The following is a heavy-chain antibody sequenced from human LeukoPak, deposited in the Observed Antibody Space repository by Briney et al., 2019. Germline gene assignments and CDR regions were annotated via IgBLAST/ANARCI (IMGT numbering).Heavy chain of an antibody. J-gene: IGHJ5*02. CDR3: ARYGDYVANWFDP. D-gene: IGHD4-17*01. V-gene: IGHV4-31*03. Sequence: SQTLSLTCTASGGSISSGGYYWSWIRQHPGKGLEWIGYIYYSGSTYYNPSLKSRVTISVDTSKNQFSLKLSSVTAADTAVYYCARYGDYVANWFDPWGQGTLVTVSS. CDR1: GGSISSGGYY. CDR2: IYYSGST.